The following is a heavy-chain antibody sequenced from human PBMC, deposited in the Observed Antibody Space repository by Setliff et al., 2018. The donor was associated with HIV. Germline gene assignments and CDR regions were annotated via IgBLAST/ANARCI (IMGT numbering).Heavy chain of an antibody. CDR2: ISAYNGNT. J-gene: IGHJ5*02. V-gene: IGHV1-18*04. Sequence: ASVKVSCKAPGYNFINYSISWVRQAPGQGLEWMGWISAYNGNTNYAQKLQGRVTMTTDTSTSTAYMELRSLRSEDTGVYFCARDPGGLYCRGTSCQGGCFDPWGQGTLVTVSS. CDR3: ARDPGGLYCRGTSCQGGCFDP. CDR1: GYNFINYS. D-gene: IGHD2-2*01.